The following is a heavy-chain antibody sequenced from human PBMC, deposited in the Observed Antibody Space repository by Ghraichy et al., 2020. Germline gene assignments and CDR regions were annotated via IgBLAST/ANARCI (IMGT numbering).Heavy chain of an antibody. V-gene: IGHV3-64*02. Sequence: KDSAISRNGDSTYYADSVKGRFTISRDNSKNTLFLQMGSLKTEDMAVYYCARDRVEPVQSYYYGLDVW. J-gene: IGHJ6*01. CDR2: ISRNGDST. D-gene: IGHD1-14*01. CDR3: ARDRVEPVQSYYYGLDV.